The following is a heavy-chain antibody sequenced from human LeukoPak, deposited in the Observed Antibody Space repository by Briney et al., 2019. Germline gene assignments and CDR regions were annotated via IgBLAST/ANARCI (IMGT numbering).Heavy chain of an antibody. Sequence: GGSLRLSCAASGFTFSNYNMNWVRQAPGKGLEWVSSISSSNNYIYYADSVKGRFTISRDNAKNSLYLQMNSLRAVDTAVYYCARRSPNYYFDYWGQGTPVTVSS. J-gene: IGHJ4*02. CDR2: ISSSNNYI. CDR1: GFTFSNYN. V-gene: IGHV3-21*01. CDR3: ARRSPNYYFDY.